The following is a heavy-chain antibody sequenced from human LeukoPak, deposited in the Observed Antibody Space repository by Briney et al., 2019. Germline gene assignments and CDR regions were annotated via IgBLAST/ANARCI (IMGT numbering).Heavy chain of an antibody. CDR1: GFTFTSHW. CDR3: ATSTRG. J-gene: IGHJ1*01. D-gene: IGHD2-15*01. V-gene: IGHV3-7*02. CDR2: IKTDGSEK. Sequence: HAGGSLRLSCAADGFTFTSHWMTWVRQAPGKGLEWVASIKTDGSEKYYVDSVKGRFTISRDNAKNSLYLQMNSRRAEDTALYYCATSTRGWGQGTLVTVSS.